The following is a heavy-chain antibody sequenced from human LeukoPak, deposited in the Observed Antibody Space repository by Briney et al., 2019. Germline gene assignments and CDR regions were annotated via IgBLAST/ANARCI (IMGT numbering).Heavy chain of an antibody. CDR1: GGTFTSYA. D-gene: IGHD6-13*01. Sequence: SVKVSCKASGGTFTSYAISWVRQAPGQGLEWMGGIIPIFGTANYAQKFQGRVTITADESTSTAYMELSSLRSEDTAVYYCARVKEYSSSWYLGYWGQGTLVTVSS. CDR3: ARVKEYSSSWYLGY. V-gene: IGHV1-69*13. CDR2: IIPIFGTA. J-gene: IGHJ4*02.